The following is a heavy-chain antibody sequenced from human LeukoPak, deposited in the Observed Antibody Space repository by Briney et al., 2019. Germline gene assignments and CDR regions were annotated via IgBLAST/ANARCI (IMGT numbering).Heavy chain of an antibody. CDR2: IVVGSGNT. J-gene: IGHJ4*02. CDR1: GFTFTSSA. D-gene: IGHD3-9*01. CDR3: ASPRKGYYDILTGYYGFDY. V-gene: IGHV1-58*01. Sequence: SVKVSCKASGFTFTSSAVQWVRQARGQRLEWIGWIVVGSGNTNYAQKFQERVTITRDMSTSTAYMELSSLRSEDTAVYYCASPRKGYYDILTGYYGFDYWGQGTLVIVSS.